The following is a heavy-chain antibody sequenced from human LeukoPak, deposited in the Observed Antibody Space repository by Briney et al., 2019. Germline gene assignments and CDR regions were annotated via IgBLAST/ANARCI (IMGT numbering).Heavy chain of an antibody. CDR2: ISDSGTTT. CDR3: ARYTIVGATDGMDV. D-gene: IGHD1-26*01. Sequence: PGGSLRLSCAASGFTFSTYSMTWVRPAPGKGLEWVSAISDSGTTTYYADSVKGRLTISRDNSKNTLSLQMNSLRVEDTAVYYCARYTIVGATDGMDVWGQGTTVTVSS. V-gene: IGHV3-23*01. J-gene: IGHJ6*02. CDR1: GFTFSTYS.